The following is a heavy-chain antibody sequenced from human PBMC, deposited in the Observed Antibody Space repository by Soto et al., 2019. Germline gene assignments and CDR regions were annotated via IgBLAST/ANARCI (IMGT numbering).Heavy chain of an antibody. Sequence: ASVKVSCKASGYTFTSYDINWVRQATGQGLEWMGWMNPNSGNTGYAQKFQGRVTMTRNTSISTAYMELSSLRSEDTAVYYCAADTSRSSADKPYYFDYWGQGTLVTVSS. CDR2: MNPNSGNT. CDR3: AADTSRSSADKPYYFDY. J-gene: IGHJ4*02. CDR1: GYTFTSYD. V-gene: IGHV1-8*01. D-gene: IGHD2-15*01.